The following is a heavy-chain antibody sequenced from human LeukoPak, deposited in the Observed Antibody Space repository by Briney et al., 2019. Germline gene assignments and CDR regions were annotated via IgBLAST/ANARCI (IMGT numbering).Heavy chain of an antibody. CDR1: GASISPDY. V-gene: IGHV4-59*12. CDR2: IYHSGST. CDR3: ARDIGSRV. D-gene: IGHD1-26*01. Sequence: SETLSLTCTVSGASISPDYWSWIRQPPGKGLEWIGYIYHSGSTSYNPSLKSRVTMSVDTSKNQFSLKLNSVTAADTAVFYCARDIGSRVWGKGTTVIVSS. J-gene: IGHJ6*04.